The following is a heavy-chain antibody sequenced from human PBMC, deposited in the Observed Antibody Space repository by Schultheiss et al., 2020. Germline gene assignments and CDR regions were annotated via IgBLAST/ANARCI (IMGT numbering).Heavy chain of an antibody. V-gene: IGHV1-2*02. CDR2: INPNSGGT. J-gene: IGHJ4*02. CDR1: GGTFSSYA. CDR3: ARAALLRRLGELSLSY. Sequence: ASVKVSCKASGGTFSSYAISWVRQAPGQGLEWMGGINPNSGGTNYAQKFQGRVTMTRDTSISTAYMELSRLRSDDTAVYYCARAALLRRLGELSLSYWGQGTLVTVSS. D-gene: IGHD3-16*02.